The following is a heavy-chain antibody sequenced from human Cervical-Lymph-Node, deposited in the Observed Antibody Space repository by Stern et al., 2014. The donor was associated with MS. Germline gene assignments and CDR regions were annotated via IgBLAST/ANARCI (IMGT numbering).Heavy chain of an antibody. Sequence: EVQLVESGGGLVQPGGSLRLSCAASGFTFSTYAMSWVRQAPGQGLEWVSSISGSGGGYYADPVKGRFTIPPDNSKNTLYMQMSSLRADDTATDYCARTSWGGGYWGQGTLVTVSS. V-gene: IGHV3-23*04. CDR2: ISGSGGG. J-gene: IGHJ4*02. CDR1: GFTFSTYA. D-gene: IGHD3-16*01. CDR3: ARTSWGGGY.